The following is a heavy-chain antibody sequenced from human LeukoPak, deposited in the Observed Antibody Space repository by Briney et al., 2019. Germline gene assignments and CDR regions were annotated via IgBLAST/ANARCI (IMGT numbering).Heavy chain of an antibody. J-gene: IGHJ4*02. D-gene: IGHD5-18*01. CDR1: GGSISTYY. Sequence: PSQILSLTCTVSGGSISTYYWSWIRQPPGKGLEWIGYIYYSGSINYNPSLKSRVTISVDTSKNQFSLKLSSVTAADTAVYYCARSRGYSYGTTFLDYWGQGTLVTVSS. CDR3: ARSRGYSYGTTFLDY. V-gene: IGHV4-59*08. CDR2: IYYSGSI.